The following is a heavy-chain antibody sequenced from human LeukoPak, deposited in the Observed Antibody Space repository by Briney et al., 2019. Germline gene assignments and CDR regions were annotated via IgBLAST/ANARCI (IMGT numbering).Heavy chain of an antibody. D-gene: IGHD6-13*01. J-gene: IGHJ5*02. CDR3: ARDLAFYGSSWHNWFDP. CDR1: GYTFTNYG. CDR2: INAYNGNT. Sequence: ASVKVSCKASGYTFTNYGISWVRQAPGQGLEWMGRINAYNGNTNYAQKVQGRVTMTTDTSTNIAYMELRSLGSDDTAVYYCARDLAFYGSSWHNWFDPWGQGTLVTVSS. V-gene: IGHV1-18*01.